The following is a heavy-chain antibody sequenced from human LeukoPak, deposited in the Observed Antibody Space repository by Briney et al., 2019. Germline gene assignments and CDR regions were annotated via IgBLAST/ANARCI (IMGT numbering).Heavy chain of an antibody. Sequence: SETLSLTCTVSGGSISTYSWNWIRQSPGQGLEWIGYIKNNGGNYNNPSLMGRVTISLDTSKNQFSLKLTSVTVADTAVYYCARDAGGTWFDPWGQGTLVTVSS. J-gene: IGHJ5*02. CDR3: ARDAGGTWFDP. V-gene: IGHV4-59*01. CDR1: GGSISTYS. CDR2: IKNNGGN.